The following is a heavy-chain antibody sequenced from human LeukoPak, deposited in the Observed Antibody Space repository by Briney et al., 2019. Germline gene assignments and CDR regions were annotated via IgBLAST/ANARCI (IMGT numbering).Heavy chain of an antibody. V-gene: IGHV1-69*13. J-gene: IGHJ4*02. CDR3: ASDGSGSYSLDY. Sequence: GASVKVSCKASGGTFSSYAISWVRQAPGQGLEWMGGIIPIFGTANYAQKFQGRVTITADESTSTAYMELSSLRSEDTAVYYCASDGSGSYSLDYWGQGTLVTVSS. CDR2: IIPIFGTA. CDR1: GGTFSSYA. D-gene: IGHD3-10*01.